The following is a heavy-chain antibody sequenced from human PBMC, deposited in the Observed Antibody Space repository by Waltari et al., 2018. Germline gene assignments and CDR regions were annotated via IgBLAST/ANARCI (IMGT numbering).Heavy chain of an antibody. CDR3: ARHGYSSGPFDY. D-gene: IGHD5-18*01. CDR1: GYSLSSGFY. CDR2: IHHSGST. V-gene: IGHV4-38-2*01. J-gene: IGHJ4*02. Sequence: QVQLQESGPGLVKPSETLSLTCAVSGYSLSSGFYRGWIRQHPGKGLEWIGSIHHSGSTYYNPSLKSRVTISVDTSKNQFSLKLSSVTAADTAVYYCARHGYSSGPFDYWGQGTLVTVSS.